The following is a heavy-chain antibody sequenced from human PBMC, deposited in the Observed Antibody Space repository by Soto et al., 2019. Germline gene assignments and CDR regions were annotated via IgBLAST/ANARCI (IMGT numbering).Heavy chain of an antibody. Sequence: SETLSLTCTVSGGSISRYYWSWIRQPPGKGLEWIGEINYSGSTNYNPSLKSRVTISVDTSKNQFSLKLSSLTAADTAVYYCARGSGTTRPFDPWGQGTLVTVSS. CDR2: INYSGST. CDR1: GGSISRYY. V-gene: IGHV4-59*12. CDR3: ARGSGTTRPFDP. J-gene: IGHJ5*02. D-gene: IGHD1-7*01.